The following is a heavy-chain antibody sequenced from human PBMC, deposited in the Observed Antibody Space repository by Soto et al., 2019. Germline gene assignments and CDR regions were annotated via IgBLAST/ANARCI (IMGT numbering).Heavy chain of an antibody. CDR2: INHSGSS. J-gene: IGHJ6*02. Sequence: SETLSLTCAVSGGSFSGYIWTWIRQTPGKGLQWIGQINHSGSSIYNPSLKNRVTISTMSNNKFSLELSSVTAADTATYYCAHSQRLGGGSYYDKGLDVWGQGTTVTVSS. CDR3: AHSQRLGGGSYYDKGLDV. D-gene: IGHD3-22*01. V-gene: IGHV4-34*01. CDR1: GGSFSGYI.